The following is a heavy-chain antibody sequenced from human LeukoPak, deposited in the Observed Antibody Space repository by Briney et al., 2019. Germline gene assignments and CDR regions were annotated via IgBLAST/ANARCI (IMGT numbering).Heavy chain of an antibody. CDR3: ARGTPHRATPWSYYYYYYMDV. CDR2: IYTSGST. J-gene: IGHJ6*03. CDR1: GGSISSYY. Sequence: KSSETLSLTCTVSGGSISSYYWSWIRQPAGKGLEWIGRIYTSGSTNYNPSLKSRVTMSVDTSKNQFSLKLSSVTAADTAVYYCARGTPHRATPWSYYYYYYMDVWGKGTTVTISS. V-gene: IGHV4-4*07. D-gene: IGHD5-12*01.